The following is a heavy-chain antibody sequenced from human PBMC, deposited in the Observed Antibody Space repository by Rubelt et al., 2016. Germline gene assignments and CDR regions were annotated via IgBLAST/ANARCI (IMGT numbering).Heavy chain of an antibody. CDR3: ARLGYCSNGVCYGSDY. D-gene: IGHD2-8*01. V-gene: IGHV3-74*01. CDR2: INSDGSST. Sequence: GGGLVQPGGSLRLSCAASGFTFSNYPMHWVRQAPGKGLVWVARINSDGSSTSYADSVKGRFTISRDNAKNTLYLQMNSLRAEDTAVYYCARLGYCSNGVCYGSDYWGQGTLVTVSS. CDR1: GFTFSNYP. J-gene: IGHJ4*02.